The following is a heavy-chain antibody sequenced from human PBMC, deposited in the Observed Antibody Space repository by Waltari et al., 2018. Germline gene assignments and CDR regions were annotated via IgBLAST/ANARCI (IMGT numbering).Heavy chain of an antibody. J-gene: IGHJ4*02. CDR1: AYTLSGIF. V-gene: IGHV1-2*02. Sequence: QVQLVQSGAEVKKPGAAVRVYCKSSAYTLSGIFLHWVRQAPGQGLEWVGWIDPNNGATSYEEKFKGRVTMTRDTTVNTAYMELRSLTSDDTAVYYCAGVEGGVAYCNTVSCYDYELWGQGSLVTVSS. CDR2: IDPNNGAT. CDR3: AGVEGGVAYCNTVSCYDYEL. D-gene: IGHD2-2*01.